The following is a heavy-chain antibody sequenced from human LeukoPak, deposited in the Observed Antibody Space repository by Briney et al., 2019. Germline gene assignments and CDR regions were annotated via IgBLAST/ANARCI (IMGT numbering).Heavy chain of an antibody. V-gene: IGHV4-39*02. Sequence: SETLSLTCTVSGGSISSSSYYWGWIRQPPGKGLEWIGSIYYSGSTYYNPSLKSRVTISVDTSKNQFSLKLSSVTAADTAVYYCARDLVVGAIDYYYYYMDVWGKGTTVTISS. CDR3: ARDLVVGAIDYYYYYMDV. CDR2: IYYSGST. J-gene: IGHJ6*03. D-gene: IGHD1-26*01. CDR1: GGSISSSSYY.